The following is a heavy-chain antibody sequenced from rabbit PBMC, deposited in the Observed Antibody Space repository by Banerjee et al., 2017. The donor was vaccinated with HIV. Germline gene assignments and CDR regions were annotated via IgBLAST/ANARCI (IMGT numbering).Heavy chain of an antibody. CDR2: IATGSSGST. D-gene: IGHD1-1*01. J-gene: IGHJ4*01. CDR3: ARGRDDSSSTYNL. CDR1: GFSFSSSYW. V-gene: IGHV1S40*01. Sequence: QSSEESGGDLVKPGASLTLTCTASGFSFSSSYWIYWVRQAPGKGLEWIACIATGSSGSTWYASWAKGRFTISKTSSTTVTLQMTSLTVADTATYFCARGRDDSSSTYNLWGPGTLVTVS.